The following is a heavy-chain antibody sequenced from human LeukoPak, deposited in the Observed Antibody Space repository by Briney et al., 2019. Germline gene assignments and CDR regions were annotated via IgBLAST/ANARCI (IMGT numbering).Heavy chain of an antibody. J-gene: IGHJ4*02. CDR1: GFTFSSYG. V-gene: IGHV3-33*06. CDR3: AKEPSLELPYLDY. CDR2: IWYDGSNK. D-gene: IGHD1-7*01. Sequence: GGSLRLSCAASGFTFSSYGMHWVRQAPGKGLEWVAVIWYDGSNKYYADSVKGRFTISRDNSKNTLYLQMNSLRAEDTAVYYCAKEPSLELPYLDYWGQGTLVTVSS.